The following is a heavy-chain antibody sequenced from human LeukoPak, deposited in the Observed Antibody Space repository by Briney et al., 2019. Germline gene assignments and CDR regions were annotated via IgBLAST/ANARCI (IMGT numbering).Heavy chain of an antibody. V-gene: IGHV3-23*01. D-gene: IGHD2-21*01. CDR3: AKGFEHAAFDI. J-gene: IGHJ3*02. Sequence: GGSLRLSCAASGFTFSSYAMNWVRQAPGKGLEWVSGVSGSGDTTSYADSVKGRFTISRDNSKNTLYLQMNSLRAEDTAVYYCAKGFEHAAFDIWGQGTMVTVSS. CDR2: VSGSGDTT. CDR1: GFTFSSYA.